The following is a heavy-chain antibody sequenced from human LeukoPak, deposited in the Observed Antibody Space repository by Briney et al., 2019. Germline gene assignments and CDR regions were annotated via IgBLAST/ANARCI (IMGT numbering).Heavy chain of an antibody. J-gene: IGHJ6*02. Sequence: ASVKVSCKASGGTFSRHTISWVRQATGQGLEWMGWMNPNSGNTGYAQKFQGRVTMTRNTSISTAYMELSSLRSEDTAVYYCARDIVVVPAAIWNYYYGMDVWGQGTTVTVSS. CDR1: GGTFSRHT. CDR3: ARDIVVVPAAIWNYYYGMDV. CDR2: MNPNSGNT. D-gene: IGHD2-2*02. V-gene: IGHV1-8*01.